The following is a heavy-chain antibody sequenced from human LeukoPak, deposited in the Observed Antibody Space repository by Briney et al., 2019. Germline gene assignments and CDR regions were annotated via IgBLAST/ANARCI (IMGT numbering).Heavy chain of an antibody. CDR2: IYHSGST. CDR3: ARAEAYCGGDCYSNYFDY. CDR1: GYSISSNYY. V-gene: IGHV4-38-2*02. J-gene: IGHJ4*02. Sequence: SETLSLTCTVSGYSISSNYYWGWIRQPPGKGLEWIGSIYHSGSTYYNPSLKSRVTISVDTSKNQFSLKLSSVTAADTAVYYCARAEAYCGGDCYSNYFDYWGQGTLVTVSS. D-gene: IGHD2-21*02.